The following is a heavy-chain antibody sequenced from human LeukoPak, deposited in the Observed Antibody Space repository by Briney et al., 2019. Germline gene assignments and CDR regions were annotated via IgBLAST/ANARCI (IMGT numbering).Heavy chain of an antibody. D-gene: IGHD3-10*01. V-gene: IGHV1-8*01. J-gene: IGHJ4*02. CDR2: MNPNSGNT. CDR3: ARGTRITMVRGAIYYFDY. Sequence: ASVKVSCKASGYTFTSYDINWVRQATGQGLEWMGWMNPNSGNTGYAQKFQGRVTMTRNTSISTAYMELSSLGSEDTAVYYCARGTRITMVRGAIYYFDYWGQGTLVTVSS. CDR1: GYTFTSYD.